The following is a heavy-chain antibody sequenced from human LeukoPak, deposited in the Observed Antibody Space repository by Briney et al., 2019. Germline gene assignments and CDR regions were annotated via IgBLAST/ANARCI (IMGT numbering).Heavy chain of an antibody. CDR3: ARGGVELVVPAAIPVGDDNWFDP. Sequence: ASVKVSCKASGYTFTSYYMHWVRQAPGQGLEWMGIINPSGGSTSYAQKFQGRVTMTRDTSTSTVYMEPSSLRSEDTAVYYCARGGVELVVPAAIPVGDDNWFDPWGQGTLVTVSS. J-gene: IGHJ5*02. CDR1: GYTFTSYY. D-gene: IGHD2-2*02. CDR2: INPSGGST. V-gene: IGHV1-46*01.